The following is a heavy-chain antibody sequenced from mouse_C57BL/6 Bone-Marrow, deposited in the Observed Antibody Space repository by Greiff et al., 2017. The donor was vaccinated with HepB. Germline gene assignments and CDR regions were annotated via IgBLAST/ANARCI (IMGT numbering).Heavy chain of an antibody. V-gene: IGHV1-52*01. CDR3: ARRRGSHWYFDV. J-gene: IGHJ1*03. CDR2: IYPSDSDT. CDR1: GYTFTSYW. Sequence: QVHVKQPGAELVRPGSSVKLSCKASGYTFTSYWMHWVKQRPIQGLEWIGNIYPSDSDTHYNQKFKDKATLTVDKSSSTAYMQLNSLTSEDSAVYYCARRRGSHWYFDVWGTGTTVTVSS. D-gene: IGHD1-2*01.